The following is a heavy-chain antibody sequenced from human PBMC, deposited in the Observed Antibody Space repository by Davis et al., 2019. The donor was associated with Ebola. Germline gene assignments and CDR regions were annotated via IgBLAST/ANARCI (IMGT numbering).Heavy chain of an antibody. Sequence: MPSETLSLTCTVSGGSISSYYWSWIRQPPGKGLEWIGYIYYSGSTNYNPSLKSRVTISVDTSKNQFSLKLSSVTAADTAVYYCARVRGYCSGGSCYPIYDMDVWGQGTTVTVSS. J-gene: IGHJ6*02. D-gene: IGHD2-15*01. V-gene: IGHV4-59*01. CDR2: IYYSGST. CDR3: ARVRGYCSGGSCYPIYDMDV. CDR1: GGSISSYY.